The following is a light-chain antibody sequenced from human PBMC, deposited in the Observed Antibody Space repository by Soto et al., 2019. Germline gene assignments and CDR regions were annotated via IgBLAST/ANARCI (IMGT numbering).Light chain of an antibody. V-gene: IGKV3-20*01. CDR1: QSVSSSY. J-gene: IGKJ1*01. Sequence: EIVLTQSPGTLSLSPGERATLSCRASQSVSSSYLAWYQHKPGQAPRLLIYGASSRATGIPDRFSGSGSGTDFTLTISRLEPEDFAVYYCQQYGSSSLTFGRGTTVEIK. CDR3: QQYGSSSLT. CDR2: GAS.